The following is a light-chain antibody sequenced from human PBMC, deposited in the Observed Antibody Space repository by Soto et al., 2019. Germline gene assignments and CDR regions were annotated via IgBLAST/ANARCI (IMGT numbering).Light chain of an antibody. CDR3: CSYAGSSTYV. Sequence: QSALTQPASVSGSPGQSITISCTGTSSDVGSYNLVSWYQQHPGKAPKLIIYEVSKRPSGVSNRFSGSKSGNTASLTISGLQAEDEADSYSCSYAGSSTYVFGTGTKVTVL. V-gene: IGLV2-23*02. CDR1: SSDVGSYNL. J-gene: IGLJ1*01. CDR2: EVS.